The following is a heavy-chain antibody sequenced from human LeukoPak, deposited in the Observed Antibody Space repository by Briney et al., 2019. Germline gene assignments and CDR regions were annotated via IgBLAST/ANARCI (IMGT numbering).Heavy chain of an antibody. Sequence: ASVKVSCKASGYTFTGYYMHWVRQAPGQGLEWMGWINPNSGGTNYAQKFQGRVTMTRDTSTSTVYMELSSLRSEDTAVYYCARDKDIVATMDAFDIWGQGTMVTVSS. D-gene: IGHD5-12*01. V-gene: IGHV1-2*02. J-gene: IGHJ3*02. CDR1: GYTFTGYY. CDR2: INPNSGGT. CDR3: ARDKDIVATMDAFDI.